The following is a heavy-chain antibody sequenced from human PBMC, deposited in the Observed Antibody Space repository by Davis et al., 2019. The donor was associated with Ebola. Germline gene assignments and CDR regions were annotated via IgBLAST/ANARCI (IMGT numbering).Heavy chain of an antibody. V-gene: IGHV4-30-4*01. CDR2: IFYSGST. CDR1: GDSINSGDYF. CDR3: ARGDSYYDPSGYYAGPEAPDH. J-gene: IGHJ4*02. Sequence: MPSETLSLTCGVSGDSINSGDYFWSWIRQPPGKGLEWIGYIFYSGSTYYNPSLKSRVSISIDTSNNQFSLKLSSVTAADTAVYYCARGDSYYDPSGYYAGPEAPDHWGQGTLVSVSS. D-gene: IGHD3-22*01.